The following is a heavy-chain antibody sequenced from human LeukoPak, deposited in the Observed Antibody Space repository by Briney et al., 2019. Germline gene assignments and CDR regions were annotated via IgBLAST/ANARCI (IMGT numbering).Heavy chain of an antibody. CDR1: GFTFSSYW. J-gene: IGHJ4*02. D-gene: IGHD3-9*01. Sequence: GGSLRLSCAASGFTFSSYWMSWVRQAPGKGLEWVANIKQDGSEKYYVDSVKGRFTISRDNAKNSLYLQMNSLRAEDTAVYYCASPSNFDWLLSSFDYWGQGTLVTVSS. CDR2: IKQDGSEK. V-gene: IGHV3-7*01. CDR3: ASPSNFDWLLSSFDY.